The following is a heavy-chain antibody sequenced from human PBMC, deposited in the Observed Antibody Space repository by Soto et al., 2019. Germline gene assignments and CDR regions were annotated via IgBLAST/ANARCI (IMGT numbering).Heavy chain of an antibody. CDR1: GFTFSSYT. V-gene: IGHV3-30-3*01. CDR2: ISYDGSNK. Sequence: QVQVVESGGGVVQPGRSLRLSCAASGFTFSSYTMHWVRQAPGKGLEWVAVISYDGSNKYYADSVKGRFTLSRDNSKNTLSLQMNSLTAEDTAVYYCARDFALSAYFDYWGQGTLVTLSS. J-gene: IGHJ4*02. CDR3: ARDFALSAYFDY.